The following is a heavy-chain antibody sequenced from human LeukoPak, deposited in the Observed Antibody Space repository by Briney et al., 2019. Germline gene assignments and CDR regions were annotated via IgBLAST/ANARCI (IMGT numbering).Heavy chain of an antibody. CDR1: GGSISSGDYY. V-gene: IGHV4-30-4*01. CDR2: IYYSGST. Sequence: SQTLSLTCTVSGGSISSGDYYWSWIRQPPGKGLEWIGYIYYSGSTYYNPSLKSRVTISVDTSKNQFSLKLSSVTAADTAAYYCAREAGVVVVPAAILGWFDPWGQGTLVTVSS. CDR3: AREAGVVVVPAAILGWFDP. D-gene: IGHD2-2*02. J-gene: IGHJ5*02.